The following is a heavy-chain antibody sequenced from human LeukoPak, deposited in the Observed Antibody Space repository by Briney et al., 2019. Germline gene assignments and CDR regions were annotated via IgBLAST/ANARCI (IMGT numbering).Heavy chain of an antibody. J-gene: IGHJ5*02. V-gene: IGHV2-5*01. CDR1: GFSLSTSGVG. CDR3: AHGALGCCSGGSCYSDHPTDPGNFDP. CDR2: IYWNDDK. D-gene: IGHD2-15*01. Sequence: SGPTLVNPTQTLTLTCTFFGFSLSTSGVGVGWIRQPPGKALEWLALIYWNDDKRYSPSLKSRLTITKDTSKNQVVLTMTNMDPVDTATYYCAHGALGCCSGGSCYSDHPTDPGNFDPWGQGTLVTVSS.